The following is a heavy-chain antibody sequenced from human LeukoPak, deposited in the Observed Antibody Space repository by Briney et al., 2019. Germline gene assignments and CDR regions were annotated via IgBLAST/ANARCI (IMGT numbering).Heavy chain of an antibody. CDR3: ARGGDSSGYYLDFVY. CDR2: IYYSGST. Sequence: PSETLSLTCTVSGGSISSYYWSWIRQPPGKGLEWIGYIYYSGSTNYNPSLKSRVTISVDTSKNQFSLKLSSVTAADTAVYYCARGGDSSGYYLDFVYWGQGTLVTVSS. D-gene: IGHD3-22*01. J-gene: IGHJ4*02. CDR1: GGSISSYY. V-gene: IGHV4-59*01.